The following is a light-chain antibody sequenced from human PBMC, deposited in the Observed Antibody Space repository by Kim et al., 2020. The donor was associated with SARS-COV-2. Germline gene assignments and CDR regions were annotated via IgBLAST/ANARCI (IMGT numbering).Light chain of an antibody. J-gene: IGLJ2*01. Sequence: GKTVTISGTGSSGSITSNYVQWYQQRPGSAPTTVIYEDSQRPSGVPDRFSGSIDSSSNSASLTISGLKTEDEADYYCQSYATTTVVFGGGTQLTVL. V-gene: IGLV6-57*02. CDR3: QSYATTTVV. CDR1: SGSITSNY. CDR2: EDS.